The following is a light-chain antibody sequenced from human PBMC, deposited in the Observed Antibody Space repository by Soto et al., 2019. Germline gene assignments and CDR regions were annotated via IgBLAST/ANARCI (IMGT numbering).Light chain of an antibody. CDR2: GNS. CDR3: QSYDSSLSGVV. J-gene: IGLJ2*01. V-gene: IGLV1-40*01. Sequence: QSVLTQPPSVSGAPGQMVTISCTGSSSNIGAGYDVHWYQHLPGTAPKVLIYGNSNRPSGVPDRFSGSKSGTSASLAITGLQAEDEADYYCQSYDSSLSGVVFGGGTKLTVL. CDR1: SSNIGAGYD.